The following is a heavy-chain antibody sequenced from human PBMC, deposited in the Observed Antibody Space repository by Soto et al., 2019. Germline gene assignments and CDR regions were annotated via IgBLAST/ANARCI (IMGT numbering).Heavy chain of an antibody. CDR2: IILALGTP. J-gene: IGHJ5*02. D-gene: IGHD2-8*01. CDR1: GDSFTNYA. Sequence: QVLLVQSGAEMKQPGSSVSVSCKASGDSFTNYAFTWVRQAPGQGPEWLGGIILALGTPHYSQRFQGRLTITADESSSTVYMEFGSLRVDDTAVYDGGRYCTNRKCRGGYYLDLWGQGTPLPVSS. V-gene: IGHV1-69*01. CDR3: GRYCTNRKCRGGYYLDL.